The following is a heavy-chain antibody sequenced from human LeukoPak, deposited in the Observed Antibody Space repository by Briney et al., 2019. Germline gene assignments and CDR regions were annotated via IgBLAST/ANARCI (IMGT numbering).Heavy chain of an antibody. D-gene: IGHD3-16*02. V-gene: IGHV4-59*12. Sequence: SETLSLTCTVSGGSISSYYWSWIRQPPGKGLEWIGYIYHSGSTYYNPSLKSRVTISVDRSKNQFSLKLSSVTAADTAVYYCARAEYDYVWGSYRLGAFDIWGQGTMVTVSS. CDR1: GGSISSYY. CDR3: ARAEYDYVWGSYRLGAFDI. J-gene: IGHJ3*02. CDR2: IYHSGST.